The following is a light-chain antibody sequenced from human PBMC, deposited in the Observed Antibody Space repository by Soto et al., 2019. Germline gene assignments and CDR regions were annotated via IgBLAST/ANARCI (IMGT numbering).Light chain of an antibody. V-gene: IGKV3-15*01. CDR1: QSVSSN. J-gene: IGKJ4*01. CDR3: QQYNNWPLALT. CDR2: GAS. Sequence: EIVMTQSPATLSVSPGERATLSCRASQSVSSNLAWYQQKPGQAPGLLIYGASTRATGIPARFSGSGSGTEFTLTISSLPSEDFAIYYCQQYNNWPLALTFGGGTKVEIK.